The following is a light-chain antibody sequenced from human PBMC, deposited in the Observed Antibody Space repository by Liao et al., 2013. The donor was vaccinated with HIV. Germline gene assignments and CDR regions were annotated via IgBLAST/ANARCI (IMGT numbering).Light chain of an antibody. CDR1: NIGRRT. CDR3: QVWDINSDQDVV. Sequence: SYVLTQPPSVSVAPGKTASITCGGNNIGRRTVHWYQQKPGQAPLLVIHYDDARPSGIPERFSGSNSGDTATLTINRVEAGDEADYYCQVWDINSDQDVVFGGGTELTVL. CDR2: YDD. J-gene: IGLJ2*01. V-gene: IGLV3-21*01.